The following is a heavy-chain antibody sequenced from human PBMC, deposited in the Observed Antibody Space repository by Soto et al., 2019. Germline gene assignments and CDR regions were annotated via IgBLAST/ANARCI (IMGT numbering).Heavy chain of an antibody. Sequence: PSETLSLTCTVSGGSISSYYWSWIRQPAGKGLEWIGRIYTSGSTNYNPSLKSRVTMSVDTSNNQFSLKLTSVTAADTAVYFCAAYTAFAKYYFDYWGRGTLVTVSS. D-gene: IGHD3-16*01. J-gene: IGHJ4*02. V-gene: IGHV4-4*07. CDR2: IYTSGST. CDR1: GGSISSYY. CDR3: AAYTAFAKYYFDY.